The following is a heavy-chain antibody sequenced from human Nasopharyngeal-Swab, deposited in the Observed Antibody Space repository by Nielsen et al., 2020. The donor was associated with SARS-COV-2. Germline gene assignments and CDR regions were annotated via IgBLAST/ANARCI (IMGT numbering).Heavy chain of an antibody. D-gene: IGHD2-15*01. CDR2: ISGSGGST. V-gene: IGHV3-23*01. Sequence: GESLKISCAASGFTFSSYAMSWVRQAPGKGLEWVSAISGSGGSTYYADSVKGRFTISRDNSKNTLYLQMNSLRAEDTAVYYCAKDHWLVAATRLDYWGQGTLVTISS. CDR3: AKDHWLVAATRLDY. CDR1: GFTFSSYA. J-gene: IGHJ4*02.